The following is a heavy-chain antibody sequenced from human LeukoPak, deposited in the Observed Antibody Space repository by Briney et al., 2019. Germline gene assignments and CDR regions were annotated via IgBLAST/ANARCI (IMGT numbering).Heavy chain of an antibody. J-gene: IGHJ3*01. CDR3: ARGTCSDTSCYAAFDL. V-gene: IGHV5-51*01. D-gene: IGHD2-2*01. CDR2: IYPGDSDT. Sequence: GESLKISCKGSGYSFTTAWIGWVRQMPGKGLEWMGVIYPGDSDTRYSPSFQGQVTISADKSISTAYLQWSSLKASDTAMFYCARGTCSDTSCYAAFDLWGRGTLVTVSS. CDR1: GYSFTTAW.